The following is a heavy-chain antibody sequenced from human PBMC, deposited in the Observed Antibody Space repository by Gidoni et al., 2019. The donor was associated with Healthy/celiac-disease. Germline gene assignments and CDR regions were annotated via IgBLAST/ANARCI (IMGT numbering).Heavy chain of an antibody. CDR3: ARDPYDILTGSAYSWFDP. V-gene: IGHV1-69*01. J-gene: IGHJ5*02. CDR2: IIPIFGTA. D-gene: IGHD3-9*01. Sequence: QVQLVQSGAEVKKPGSSVKVSCKASGGTFRSYAISWVRQAPGQGLEWMGGIIPIFGTANYAQKFQGRVTITADESTSTAYMELSSLRSEDTAVYYCARDPYDILTGSAYSWFDPWGQGTLVTVSS. CDR1: GGTFRSYA.